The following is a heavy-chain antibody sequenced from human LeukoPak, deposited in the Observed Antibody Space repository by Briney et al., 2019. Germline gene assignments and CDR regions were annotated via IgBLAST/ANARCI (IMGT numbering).Heavy chain of an antibody. V-gene: IGHV3-53*01. D-gene: IGHD4-17*01. CDR1: GFTVSSNH. CDR2: IYSGGST. Sequence: GGSLRLSCAASGFTVSSNHMSWVRQAPGKGLEWVSVIYSGGSTYYADSVKGRFTISRDNAKNSLYLQMNSLRDEDTAVYYCARGPTTVTTRPFDIWGQGTMVTVSS. J-gene: IGHJ3*02. CDR3: ARGPTTVTTRPFDI.